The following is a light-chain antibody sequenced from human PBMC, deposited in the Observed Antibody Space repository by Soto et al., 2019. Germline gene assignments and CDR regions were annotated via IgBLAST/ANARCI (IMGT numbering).Light chain of an antibody. J-gene: IGLJ1*01. Sequence: QSALTQPASVSGSPGQSITISCTGTSSDVGAYNYVSWYQQYPGKAPEVVIYEVYNRPAGVSNRFSGSKSGNTASLTISGLQADDEADYYCSSYTTTSTYVFGSGPKLTVL. V-gene: IGLV2-14*01. CDR2: EVY. CDR1: SSDVGAYNY. CDR3: SSYTTTSTYV.